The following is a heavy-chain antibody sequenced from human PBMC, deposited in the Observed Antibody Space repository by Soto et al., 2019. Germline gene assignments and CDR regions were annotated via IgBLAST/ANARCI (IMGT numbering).Heavy chain of an antibody. Sequence: QVQLVQSGAEVKKPGSSVRVSCQASGGTFTYSVSWVRQAPGQGLEWMGGIMPIFGTTNYAQKFQGGMTITADESRNIAYLEMSSLKSEDTAVYYCARQSGRDDAFEIWGQGTLVTVSS. D-gene: IGHD1-26*01. CDR2: IMPIFGTT. CDR3: ARQSGRDDAFEI. V-gene: IGHV1-69*01. CDR1: GGTFTYS. J-gene: IGHJ3*02.